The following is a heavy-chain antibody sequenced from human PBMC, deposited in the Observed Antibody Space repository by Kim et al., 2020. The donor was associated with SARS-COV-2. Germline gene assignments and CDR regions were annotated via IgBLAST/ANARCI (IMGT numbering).Heavy chain of an antibody. CDR3: VRDIVGAQPRDYYGMDV. V-gene: IGHV4-59*01. D-gene: IGHD1-26*01. J-gene: IGHJ6*02. CDR2: IYYSGST. CDR1: GGSISSYY. Sequence: SETLSLTCTVSGGSISSYYWSWIRQPPGKGLEWIGYIYYSGSTNYNPSLKSRVTISVDTSKNQFSLKLSSVTAADTAVYYCVRDIVGAQPRDYYGMDVWGQGTTVTVSS.